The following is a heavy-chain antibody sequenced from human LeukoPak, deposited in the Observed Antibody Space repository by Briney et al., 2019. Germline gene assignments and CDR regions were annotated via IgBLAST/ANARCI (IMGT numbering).Heavy chain of an antibody. CDR2: IDTGGTTI. Sequence: GGSLRLSCAASGFTFRSYEMNWVRQAPGKGLEWVSYIDTGGTTIYYGDSVKGRFAISRDDAKNSLYLQMNSLRAEDTAIYFCARDGGWGLYFDYWGQGTLVTVSS. CDR3: ARDGGWGLYFDY. D-gene: IGHD6-19*01. CDR1: GFTFRSYE. V-gene: IGHV3-48*03. J-gene: IGHJ4*02.